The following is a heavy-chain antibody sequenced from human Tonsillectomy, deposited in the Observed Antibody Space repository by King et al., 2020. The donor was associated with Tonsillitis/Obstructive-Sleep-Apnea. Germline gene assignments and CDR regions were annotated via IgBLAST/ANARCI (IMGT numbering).Heavy chain of an antibody. V-gene: IGHV1-2*02. CDR1: GYTFTDYY. D-gene: IGHD3-22*01. J-gene: IGHJ5*02. Sequence: VQLVESGAEVKKPGASVKVSCKASGYTFTDYYMHWVRQAPGQGLEWMGWINPNSGGTNYAQKFQGRVTMTRDTSISTAYMELSRLRSDDTAVYYCARVGAYYDSSAYYXSWGQXTLVTVS. CDR2: INPNSGGT. CDR3: ARVGAYYDSSAYYXS.